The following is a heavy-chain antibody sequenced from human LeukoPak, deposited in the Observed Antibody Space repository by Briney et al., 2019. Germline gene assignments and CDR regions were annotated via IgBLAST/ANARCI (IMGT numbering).Heavy chain of an antibody. CDR3: AREYSGSLRGAFDI. D-gene: IGHD1-26*01. J-gene: IGHJ3*02. CDR2: INPNSGGT. CDR1: GYIFIGFY. V-gene: IGHV1-2*02. Sequence: ASVKVSCKASGYIFIGFYIHWVRQAPGQGLEWMGWINPNSGGTNYAQKFQGRVTMTRDTSISTAYMELSRLRSDDTAVYYCAREYSGSLRGAFDIWGQGTMVTVSS.